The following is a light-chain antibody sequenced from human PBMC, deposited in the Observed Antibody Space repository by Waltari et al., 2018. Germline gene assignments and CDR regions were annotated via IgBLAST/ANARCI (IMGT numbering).Light chain of an antibody. CDR3: QQYYATPYT. CDR1: RSVLDTSKNKNF. V-gene: IGKV4-1*01. CDR2: WAS. J-gene: IGKJ2*01. Sequence: DIVMTQSPDTLAVSLGGRATINCKSSRSVLDTSKNKNFLAWYQLKTGQFPKLLIYWASTRESGVPDRFSASVSGTDFTLTISSLQAEDVAIYSCQQYYATPYTFGQGTKVEIK.